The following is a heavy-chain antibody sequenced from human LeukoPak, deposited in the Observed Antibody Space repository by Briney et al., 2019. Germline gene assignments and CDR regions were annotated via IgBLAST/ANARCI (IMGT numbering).Heavy chain of an antibody. J-gene: IGHJ4*02. Sequence: ETSETLSLTCVVSGGSVSGYYWGWIRQPPGRGLEWIGYVYYSGSTNYNPSFKGRITISVDTSRSQFSLQLSSVTAADTAVYYCARIHRYCSGGACYVLDNWGQGTLVAVSS. V-gene: IGHV4-59*02. CDR1: GGSVSGYY. CDR3: ARIHRYCSGGACYVLDN. D-gene: IGHD2-15*01. CDR2: VYYSGST.